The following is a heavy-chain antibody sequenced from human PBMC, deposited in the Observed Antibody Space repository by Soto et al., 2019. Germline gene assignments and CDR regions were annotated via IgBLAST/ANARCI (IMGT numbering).Heavy chain of an antibody. V-gene: IGHV1-69*13. CDR1: GGTLSIYA. CDR2: IIPIFGTA. D-gene: IGHD3-3*01. Sequence: FSLKVHCKASGGTLSIYAISWVLKAPGQGLEWMGGIIPIFGTANYAQKFQGRVTITADESTSTAYMELSSLRSEDTAVYYCARGHHPKSXGVVIILDEYYYYGMDVCAQGTTVTVSS. CDR3: ARGHHPKSXGVVIILDEYYYYGMDV. J-gene: IGHJ6*02.